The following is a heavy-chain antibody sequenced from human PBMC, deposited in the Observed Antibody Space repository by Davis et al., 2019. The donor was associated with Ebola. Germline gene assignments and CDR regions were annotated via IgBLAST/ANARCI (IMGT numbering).Heavy chain of an antibody. Sequence: GGSLRLSCAASGFTVSSNYMSWVRQAPGKGLEWVSVIYSGGSTYYADSVKGRFTISRDNAKNSLYLQMNSLRDEDTAVYYCARGSEMANPADGDYWGQGTLVTVSS. D-gene: IGHD5-24*01. CDR2: IYSGGST. V-gene: IGHV3-66*01. CDR3: ARGSEMANPADGDY. CDR1: GFTVSSNY. J-gene: IGHJ4*02.